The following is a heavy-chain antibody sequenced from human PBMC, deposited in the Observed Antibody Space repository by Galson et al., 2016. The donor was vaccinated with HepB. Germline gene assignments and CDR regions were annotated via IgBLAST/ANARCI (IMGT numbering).Heavy chain of an antibody. Sequence: SLRLSCAAPGFTFSDYWMTWVRQAPGKGLEWVANIRRDESARYYVDSVKGRFTISRDNAKNSLYLQMDSLRAEDTAVYYCARDVSPGYSGTYYDAFDVWGQGTMVTVSS. CDR1: GFTFSDYW. CDR3: ARDVSPGYSGTYYDAFDV. D-gene: IGHD1-26*01. V-gene: IGHV3-7*01. J-gene: IGHJ3*01. CDR2: IRRDESAR.